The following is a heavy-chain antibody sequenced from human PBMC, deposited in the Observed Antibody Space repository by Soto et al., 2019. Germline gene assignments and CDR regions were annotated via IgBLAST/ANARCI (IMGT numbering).Heavy chain of an antibody. CDR2: ISGYNGNT. CDR1: GYTFSNYG. Sequence: QVQLVQSGAEVKKPGASVKVSCKASGYTFSNYGISWVRQGPGQGLEWMGWISGYNGNTHYEEKVQDRIKMTTDTSTSTTYLELRSLRSDDTAVYFCARGPGFGFGYSYAFAMDVWGQGTTVTVSS. J-gene: IGHJ6*02. CDR3: ARGPGFGFGYSYAFAMDV. D-gene: IGHD5-18*01. V-gene: IGHV1-18*01.